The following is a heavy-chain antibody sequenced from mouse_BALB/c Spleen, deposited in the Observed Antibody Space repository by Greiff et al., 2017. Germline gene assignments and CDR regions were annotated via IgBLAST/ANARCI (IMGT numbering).Heavy chain of an antibody. Sequence: EVQLVESGGGLVQPGGSRKLSCAASGFTFSSFGMHWVRQAPEKGLEWVAYISSGSSTIYYADTVKGRFTISRDNPKNTLFLQMTSLRSEDTAMYYCARSGYGNPYYAMDYWGQGTSVTVSS. CDR1: GFTFSSFG. CDR2: ISSGSSTI. CDR3: ARSGYGNPYYAMDY. V-gene: IGHV5-17*02. J-gene: IGHJ4*01. D-gene: IGHD2-10*02.